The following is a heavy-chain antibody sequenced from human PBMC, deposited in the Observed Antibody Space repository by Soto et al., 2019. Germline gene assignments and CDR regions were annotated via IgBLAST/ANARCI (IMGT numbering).Heavy chain of an antibody. D-gene: IGHD6-13*01. CDR2: IYHSGST. J-gene: IGHJ4*02. Sequence: QVQLQESGPGLVKPSGTLSLTCAVSSGSISSSNWWSWVRQPPGKGVEWIGEIYHSGSTNYNPSLESRVTISVDKSKNPFSLKLSSVTAADTAVYYCARARYSSSWDFDYWGQGTLVTVSS. V-gene: IGHV4-4*02. CDR3: ARARYSSSWDFDY. CDR1: SGSISSSNW.